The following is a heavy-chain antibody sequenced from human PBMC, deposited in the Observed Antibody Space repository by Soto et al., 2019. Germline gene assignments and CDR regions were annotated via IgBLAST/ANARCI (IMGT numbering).Heavy chain of an antibody. D-gene: IGHD6-19*01. CDR3: AKGDSGWPLWYFDH. J-gene: IGHJ4*02. CDR2: ISISGAST. Sequence: GGSLRLSCTASGITFDSHAMGWVRQAPGKGLEWVSAISISGASTSFGDFVEGRFTISRDNSENTVYLQMSSLRVEDTAVYYCAKGDSGWPLWYFDHWGQGILVTVSS. CDR1: GITFDSHA. V-gene: IGHV3-23*01.